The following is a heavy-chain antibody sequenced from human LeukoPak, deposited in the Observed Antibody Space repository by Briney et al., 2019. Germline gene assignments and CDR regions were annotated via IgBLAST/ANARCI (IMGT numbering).Heavy chain of an antibody. Sequence: GGSLRLSCAASGFTFSSYSMNWVRQAPGKGLEGVSSISSISGYIYYAASVEGRFTNSRDNAKNSLYLQMHSLRAEDTAVYYCASFSRFGHYCTNGVCPRFDYGGQGTLVTVSS. CDR1: GFTFSSYS. CDR3: ASFSRFGHYCTNGVCPRFDY. CDR2: ISSISGYI. V-gene: IGHV3-21*01. J-gene: IGHJ4*02. D-gene: IGHD2-8*01.